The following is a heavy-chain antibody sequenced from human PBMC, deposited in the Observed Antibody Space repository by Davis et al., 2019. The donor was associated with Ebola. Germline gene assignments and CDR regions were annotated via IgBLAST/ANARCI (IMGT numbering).Heavy chain of an antibody. CDR2: INQSGGT. D-gene: IGHD1-26*01. CDR1: GGSINSHHW. J-gene: IGHJ5*02. V-gene: IGHV4-4*02. Sequence: PSETLSLTCVVSGGSINSHHWWTWVRQPPGKGLEWIGEINQSGGTYYNPSLKSRVTISVDRSKNQFSLKLSSVTAADTAVYYCARELQPGRWFDPWGQGTLVTVSS. CDR3: ARELQPGRWFDP.